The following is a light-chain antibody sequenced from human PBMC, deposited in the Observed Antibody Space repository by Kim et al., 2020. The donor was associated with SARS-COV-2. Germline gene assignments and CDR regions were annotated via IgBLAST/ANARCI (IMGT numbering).Light chain of an antibody. CDR1: QSVSSN. Sequence: EIVMTQSPATLSVSPGERATLSCRASQSVSSNVAWYQQKPGQAPRLLIYRASTRATGIPARFTGSGSGTDFTLTISSLQSEDFAVYYCQQFNNWPRGTFGQGTKVDIK. J-gene: IGKJ1*01. V-gene: IGKV3-15*01. CDR2: RAS. CDR3: QQFNNWPRGT.